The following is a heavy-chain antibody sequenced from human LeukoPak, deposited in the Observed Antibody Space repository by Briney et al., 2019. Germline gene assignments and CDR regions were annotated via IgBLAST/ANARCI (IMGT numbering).Heavy chain of an antibody. Sequence: SETLSLTCAVYGGSFSGYYWSWIRQPPGKGLEWIGEINHSGSTNYNPSLKSRVTISVDTSKNQFSLKLSSVTAADTAVYYCARNIAAAGTGIHYYYYMDVWGKGTTVTVSS. J-gene: IGHJ6*03. D-gene: IGHD6-13*01. CDR2: INHSGST. CDR1: GGSFSGYY. CDR3: ARNIAAAGTGIHYYYYMDV. V-gene: IGHV4-34*01.